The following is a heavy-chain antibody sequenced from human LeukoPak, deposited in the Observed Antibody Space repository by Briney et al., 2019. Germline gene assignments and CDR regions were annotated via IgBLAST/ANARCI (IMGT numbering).Heavy chain of an antibody. D-gene: IGHD5-18*01. Sequence: GGSLRLSCAASGFTFGSYAMSWVRQAPGKGLEWVSSISSSGNSLDYADSLKGRFIISRDDAKNSLFLQMDSLRPEDAAIYYCARDLRGYRYGYDSWGQGTLVTVSA. V-gene: IGHV3-21*01. J-gene: IGHJ4*02. CDR1: GFTFGSYA. CDR2: ISSSGNSL. CDR3: ARDLRGYRYGYDS.